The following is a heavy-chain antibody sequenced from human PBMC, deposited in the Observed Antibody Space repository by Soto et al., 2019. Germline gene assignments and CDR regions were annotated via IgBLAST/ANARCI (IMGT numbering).Heavy chain of an antibody. CDR2: ISAYNGKT. D-gene: IGHD3-3*01. Sequence: GASMKVSCKASGYTFTSYGVSWVGQGPGQGLERVGWISAYNGKTNYAQKLQGRVTMTTDTSTSTAYMELRSLRSDDTAVYYCARDPRITIFGVDLDAFDIWGQGTMVTVSS. J-gene: IGHJ3*02. CDR1: GYTFTSYG. V-gene: IGHV1-18*04. CDR3: ARDPRITIFGVDLDAFDI.